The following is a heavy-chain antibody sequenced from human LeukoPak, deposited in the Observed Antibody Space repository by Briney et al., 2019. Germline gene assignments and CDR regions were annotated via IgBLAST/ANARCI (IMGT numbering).Heavy chain of an antibody. CDR2: IYTSGST. CDR3: ANYIRNVHYYMDV. Sequence: PSETLSLTCSVSGGSFDSKYWSWIRQPPGKGLEWIGYIYTSGSTNFNPSLRSRVAMSIDTSKNQFSLKVYSVTAAGTAVYYRANYIRNVHYYMDVWGKGTTVIVSS. D-gene: IGHD1-1*01. CDR1: GGSFDSKY. J-gene: IGHJ6*03. V-gene: IGHV4-4*09.